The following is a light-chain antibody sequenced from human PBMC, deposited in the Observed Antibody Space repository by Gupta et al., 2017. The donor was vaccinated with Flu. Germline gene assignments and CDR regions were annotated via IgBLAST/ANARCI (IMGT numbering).Light chain of an antibody. CDR3: QSADSTSNYGV. CDR1: ALPDQY. Sequence: YELTQPPQVSAPPGQTARIPCPGDALPDQYVYWYHQKAGQAPVLIIYKDTKRPSGIPERFSGSSSGTTVTLIVNGVQAEDEAEYYCQSADSTSNYGVFGGGTKLTVL. V-gene: IGLV3-25*02. CDR2: KDT. J-gene: IGLJ3*02.